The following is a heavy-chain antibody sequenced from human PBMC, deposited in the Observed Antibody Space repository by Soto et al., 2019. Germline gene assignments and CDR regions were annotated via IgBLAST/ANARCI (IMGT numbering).Heavy chain of an antibody. D-gene: IGHD4-4*01. Sequence: QVQLVQSGAEMKEPGSSVKVSCKTSGGTFSSSAISWLRQAPGQGLEWMGGIIPLFRTPDYAQKFQGRVTIAADESTSTAYMELSSLRSKDTAVYYCARDNDRLQLGGNYYYMLDVWGQGTRITVSS. J-gene: IGHJ6*02. CDR3: ARDNDRLQLGGNYYYMLDV. CDR1: GGTFSSSA. CDR2: IIPLFRTP. V-gene: IGHV1-69*12.